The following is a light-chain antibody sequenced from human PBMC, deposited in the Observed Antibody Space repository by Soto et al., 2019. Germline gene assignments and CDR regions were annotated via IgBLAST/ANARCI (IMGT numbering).Light chain of an antibody. CDR3: QHRSIWPVS. CDR2: DVS. CDR1: QSVGTY. V-gene: IGKV3-11*01. Sequence: EIVLTQSPGTLSLSPGERATLSCRASQSVGTYLAWYQQKPGQSPRLLMFDVSNRATGIPARFSGSGSGTDFTLTISSLEPEDFGVYYCQHRSIWPVSFGQGTKVDIK. J-gene: IGKJ1*01.